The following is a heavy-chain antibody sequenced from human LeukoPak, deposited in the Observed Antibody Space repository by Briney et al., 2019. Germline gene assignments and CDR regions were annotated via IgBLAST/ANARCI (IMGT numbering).Heavy chain of an antibody. D-gene: IGHD3-22*01. CDR3: AKDVNYYGSSDYPIFQH. V-gene: IGHV3-9*01. CDR2: ISWNSGSI. CDR1: GFTFDDYA. Sequence: GGSLRLSCAASGFTFDDYAMHWVRQAPGKGLEWVSGISWNSGSIGYADSVKGRFTISRDNAKNSLYLQMNSLRAEDTAVYYCAKDVNYYGSSDYPIFQHWGQGTLVTVSS. J-gene: IGHJ1*01.